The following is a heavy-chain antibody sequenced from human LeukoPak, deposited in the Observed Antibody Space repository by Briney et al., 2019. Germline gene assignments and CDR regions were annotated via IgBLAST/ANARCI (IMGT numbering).Heavy chain of an antibody. Sequence: SETLSLTCTVSGGTISSYYWSWIRQPAGKGLEWIGRIYSSGSTNYNPSLKSRVTMSVDTSKNQFSLKLTSVSAADTAVYYCAAFLLQQINVFDIWGQGTMVTVSS. V-gene: IGHV4-4*07. D-gene: IGHD1-1*01. CDR1: GGTISSYY. CDR3: AAFLLQQINVFDI. CDR2: IYSSGST. J-gene: IGHJ3*02.